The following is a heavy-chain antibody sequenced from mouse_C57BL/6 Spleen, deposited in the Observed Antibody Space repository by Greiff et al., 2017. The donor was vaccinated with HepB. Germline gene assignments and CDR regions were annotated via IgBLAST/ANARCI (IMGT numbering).Heavy chain of an antibody. Sequence: QVQLQQSGPELVKPGASVKLSCKASGYTFTSYDINWVKQRPGQGLEWIGWIYPRDGSTKYNEKFKGKATLTVDISSSTAYMELHSLTSEDSAVYFCARRGYYDYDGDAMDYWGQGTSVTVSS. D-gene: IGHD2-4*01. CDR2: IYPRDGST. CDR1: GYTFTSYD. CDR3: ARRGYYDYDGDAMDY. V-gene: IGHV1-85*01. J-gene: IGHJ4*01.